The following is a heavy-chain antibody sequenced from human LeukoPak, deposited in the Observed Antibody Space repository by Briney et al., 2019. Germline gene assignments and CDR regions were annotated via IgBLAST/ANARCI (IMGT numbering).Heavy chain of an antibody. CDR1: GGSINNFY. J-gene: IGHJ4*02. Sequence: SETLSLTCTISGGSINNFYWSWIRQPPGKGLEWIGYISHSGSTNYSPSLKSRVTISFDTSNNHFSLKLSSVTAADTAVYYCARRGGYTGYDRDWGQGTLVTVSS. CDR3: ARRGGYTGYDRD. V-gene: IGHV4-59*08. D-gene: IGHD5-12*01. CDR2: ISHSGST.